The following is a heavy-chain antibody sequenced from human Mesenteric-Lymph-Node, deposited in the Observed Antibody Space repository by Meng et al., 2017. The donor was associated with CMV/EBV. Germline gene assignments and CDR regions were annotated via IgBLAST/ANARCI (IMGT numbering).Heavy chain of an antibody. Sequence: QVTLVQSGAEVKKPGSSLKVSCTASGGTFSSYTISWVRQAPGQGLEWMGRIIPSLGIENYAPKLQGRVTITADKSTSTAYMELSSLRSEDTAVYYCAGGIAAAGSRWFDPWGQGTLVTVSS. D-gene: IGHD6-13*01. CDR1: GGTFSSYT. J-gene: IGHJ5*02. CDR2: IIPSLGIE. CDR3: AGGIAAAGSRWFDP. V-gene: IGHV1-69*02.